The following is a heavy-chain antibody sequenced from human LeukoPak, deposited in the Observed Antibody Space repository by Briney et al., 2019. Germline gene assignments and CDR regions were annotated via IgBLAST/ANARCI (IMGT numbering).Heavy chain of an antibody. J-gene: IGHJ4*02. CDR2: INHSGST. CDR1: GGSFSGYY. CDR3: ARVDSGYDLTFDY. Sequence: SETLSLTCAVYGGSFSGYYWSWIRQPPGKGLEGIGEINHSGSTNYNPSLKSRVTISVDTSKNQFSLKLSSVTAADTAVYYCARVDSGYDLTFDYWGQGTLVTVSS. D-gene: IGHD5-12*01. V-gene: IGHV4-34*01.